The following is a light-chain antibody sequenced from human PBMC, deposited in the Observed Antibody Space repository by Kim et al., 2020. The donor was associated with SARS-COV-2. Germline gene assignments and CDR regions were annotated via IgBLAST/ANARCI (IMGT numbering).Light chain of an antibody. V-gene: IGKV1-5*01. Sequence: DIQMTQSPSTLSASVGDRVTITCRASQTITTWLAWYQQKPGRAPKLLIYDASSLKSGVPSRFSGSGSGTEFTLTISSLQPDDFATYYCQQYNSYSYTFGQGTTLE. J-gene: IGKJ2*01. CDR1: QTITTW. CDR3: QQYNSYSYT. CDR2: DAS.